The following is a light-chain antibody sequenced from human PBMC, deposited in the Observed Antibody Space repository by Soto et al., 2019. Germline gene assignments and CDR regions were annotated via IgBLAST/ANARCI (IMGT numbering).Light chain of an antibody. J-gene: IGKJ4*02. CDR1: QSVSSN. CDR3: QQYNNWPPLT. CDR2: GAS. V-gene: IGKV3-15*01. Sequence: EIVMTQSPATLSVSPGERATLSCRASQSVSSNLAWYQQKPGQAPRLLIYGASTRATGIPARFSGSGSGTEFTLTISSLQSEDFAVHYRQQYNNWPPLTFGGGTKVEIK.